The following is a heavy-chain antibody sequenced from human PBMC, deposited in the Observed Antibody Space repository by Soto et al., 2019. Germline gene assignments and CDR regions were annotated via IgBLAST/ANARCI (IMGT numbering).Heavy chain of an antibody. Sequence: QVPLVESGGGVVQPGRSLRLSCAASGFTFSSYGMHWVRQAPGKGLEWVAIISYDGGNKYYADSVKGRFTISRDNSKNTLYLQMNSLRAEDTAVYYCAKDLRIAVAGDLGYWGQGTLVTVSS. V-gene: IGHV3-30*18. CDR2: ISYDGGNK. CDR3: AKDLRIAVAGDLGY. J-gene: IGHJ4*02. CDR1: GFTFSSYG. D-gene: IGHD6-19*01.